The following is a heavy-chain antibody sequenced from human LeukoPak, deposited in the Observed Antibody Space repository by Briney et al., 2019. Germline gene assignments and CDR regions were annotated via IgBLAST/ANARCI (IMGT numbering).Heavy chain of an antibody. CDR2: ISAYNGNT. D-gene: IGHD3-3*01. V-gene: IGHV1-18*01. CDR1: GYGFTSNG. Sequence: ASVKVSCKASGYGFTSNGISWVRQAPGQGQERMGWISAYNGNTNYAQKLQGRVTMTTDTSTSPAYMELRSLRSDDTAVYYCASTLRFLEWLRYWGQGTLVTVSS. CDR3: ASTLRFLEWLRY. J-gene: IGHJ4*02.